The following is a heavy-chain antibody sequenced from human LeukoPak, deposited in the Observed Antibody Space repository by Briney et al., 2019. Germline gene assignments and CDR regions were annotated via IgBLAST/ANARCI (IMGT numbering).Heavy chain of an antibody. J-gene: IGHJ4*02. CDR1: GYSISSGYY. CDR3: ARENGDYDY. Sequence: MASETLSLTCTVSGYSISSGYYWGWIRQPPGKGLEWIGSIYHSGSTYYNPSLKSRVTISVDTSKNQFSLKLSSVTAADTAVYYCARENGDYDYWGQGTLVTVSS. D-gene: IGHD4-17*01. CDR2: IYHSGST. V-gene: IGHV4-38-2*02.